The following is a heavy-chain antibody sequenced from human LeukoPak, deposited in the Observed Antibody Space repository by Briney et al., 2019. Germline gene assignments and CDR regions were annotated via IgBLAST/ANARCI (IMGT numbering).Heavy chain of an antibody. CDR1: GGTFSSYA. J-gene: IGHJ3*02. V-gene: IGHV1-69*04. D-gene: IGHD2-15*01. CDR3: ARELDIVVVVAATFYDAFDI. CDR2: IIPILGIA. Sequence: ASVKVSCKASGGTFSSYAISWVRQAPGQGLEWMGRIIPILGIANYAQKFQGRVTITADKSTSTAYMELSSLRSGDTAVYYCARELDIVVVVAATFYDAFDIWGQGTMVTVSS.